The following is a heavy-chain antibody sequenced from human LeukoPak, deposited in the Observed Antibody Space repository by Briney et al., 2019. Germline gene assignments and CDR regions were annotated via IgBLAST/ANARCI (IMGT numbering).Heavy chain of an antibody. CDR2: IYTSGST. V-gene: IGHV4-4*09. CDR1: GVSISSYY. Sequence: PSETLSLTCTVSGVSISSYYWSRIRQPPGKGLEWVGYIYTSGSTNYNPSLKSRVTISVDTSNTQFSLKLSSVTAADTAVYYCARLDSSSSGYYYYYMDVWGKGTTVTVSS. CDR3: ARLDSSSSGYYYYYMDV. D-gene: IGHD6-6*01. J-gene: IGHJ6*03.